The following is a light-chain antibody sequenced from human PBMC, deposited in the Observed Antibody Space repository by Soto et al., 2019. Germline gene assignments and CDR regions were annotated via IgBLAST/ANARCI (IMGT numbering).Light chain of an antibody. V-gene: IGKV3-15*01. J-gene: IGKJ5*01. Sequence: DIVMTQSPATLSVSPGERATLSCRASQTLGSNLAWYQQKPGQPPRLLIYGASTRATGIPARFSGTGSGTEFTLTISSLQSEDFAVYYCQQYNTWPPITFGQGTRLEIK. CDR3: QQYNTWPPIT. CDR2: GAS. CDR1: QTLGSN.